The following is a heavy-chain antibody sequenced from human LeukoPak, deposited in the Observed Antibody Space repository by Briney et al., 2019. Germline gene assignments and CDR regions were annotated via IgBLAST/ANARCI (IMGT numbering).Heavy chain of an antibody. J-gene: IGHJ5*02. Sequence: PSETLSLTCTVSGGSISSGDYYWSWIRQPPGKGLEWIGYIYYSGSTYYNPSLKSRVTISVDTSKNQFSLKLSSVTAADTAVYYCAREDIVVVEGFDPWGQGTLVTVSS. D-gene: IGHD2-15*01. CDR2: IYYSGST. CDR3: AREDIVVVEGFDP. CDR1: GGSISSGDYY. V-gene: IGHV4-31*03.